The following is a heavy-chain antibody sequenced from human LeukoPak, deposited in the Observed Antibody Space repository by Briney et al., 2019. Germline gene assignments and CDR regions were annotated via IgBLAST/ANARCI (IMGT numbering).Heavy chain of an antibody. D-gene: IGHD1-1*01. CDR3: TRHDNLSWYFDL. CDR1: GFTLSGSA. J-gene: IGHJ2*01. V-gene: IGHV3-73*01. Sequence: PAGCLRLSCAASGFTLSGSAMRWDRHASRKVREWVGRIRRKANRYATEYAASVKGRFTRSQDDSKNTAYLQMNSLKTEDTAVYYCTRHDNLSWYFDLRGRGTLVTVSS. CDR2: IRRKANRYAT.